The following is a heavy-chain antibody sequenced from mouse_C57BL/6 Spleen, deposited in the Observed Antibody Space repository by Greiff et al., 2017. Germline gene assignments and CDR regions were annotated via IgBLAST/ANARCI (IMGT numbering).Heavy chain of an antibody. CDR3: ARWDYYGSSYVNFDY. J-gene: IGHJ2*01. D-gene: IGHD1-1*01. CDR2: IYPGDGDT. V-gene: IGHV1-80*01. Sequence: QVQLQQSGAELVKPGASVKISCKASGYAFSSYWMNWVKQRPGKGLEWIGQIYPGDGDTNYNGKFKGKATLTADKSSSPAYMQLSSLTSEDSAVYCCARWDYYGSSYVNFDYWGQGTTLTVSS. CDR1: GYAFSSYW.